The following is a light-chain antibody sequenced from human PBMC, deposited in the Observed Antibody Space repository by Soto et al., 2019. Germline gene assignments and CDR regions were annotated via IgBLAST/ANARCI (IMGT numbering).Light chain of an antibody. CDR1: SSDVGGYNY. J-gene: IGLJ7*01. CDR2: EVH. CDR3: GSHAGDKNHVI. Sequence: QSVLTQPPSASGSPGQSVTISCTGTSSDVGGYNYVSWYQQHPGKAPKLMIYEVHNRPSGVPDRFSGSKSGNTASLTVSGLQVDDEADYYGGSHAGDKNHVIFGGGTQLTVL. V-gene: IGLV2-8*01.